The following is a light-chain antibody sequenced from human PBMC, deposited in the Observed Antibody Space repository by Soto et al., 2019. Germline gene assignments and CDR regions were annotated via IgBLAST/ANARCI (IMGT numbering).Light chain of an antibody. CDR3: QHYNSYSEA. CDR2: DAS. CDR1: QSISSW. Sequence: DVQMTQSASTVSASVGDRVTITCRASQSISSWLAWYQQKPGKAPKLLIYDASSLESGVPSRFSGSGSGTEFTLTISSLQPDDFATYYCQHYNSYSEAFGQGTKVDIK. V-gene: IGKV1-5*01. J-gene: IGKJ1*01.